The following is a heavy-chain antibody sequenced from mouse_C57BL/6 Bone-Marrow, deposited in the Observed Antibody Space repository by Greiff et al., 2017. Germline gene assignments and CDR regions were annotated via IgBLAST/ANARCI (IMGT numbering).Heavy chain of an antibody. CDR3: ASPYYYGSSSAWFAY. J-gene: IGHJ3*01. V-gene: IGHV1-81*01. CDR1: GYTFTSYG. Sequence: VKLVESGAELARPGASVKLSCKASGYTFTSYGISWVKQRTGQGLEWIGVIYPRSGNTYYNEKFKGKATLTADKSSSTAYMELRSLTSEDSAVYFCASPYYYGSSSAWFAYWGQGTLVTVSA. D-gene: IGHD1-1*01. CDR2: IYPRSGNT.